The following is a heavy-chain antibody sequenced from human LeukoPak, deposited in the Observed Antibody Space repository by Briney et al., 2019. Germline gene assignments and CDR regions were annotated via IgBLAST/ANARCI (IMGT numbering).Heavy chain of an antibody. CDR1: GFTFSSYS. CDR2: ISSSSSYI. D-gene: IGHD3-22*01. CDR3: ARADRMSTMIVVVNDY. V-gene: IGHV3-21*01. J-gene: IGHJ4*02. Sequence: GGSLRLSCAASGFTFSSYSMNWVRQAPGKGLEWVSSISSSSSYIYYADSVKGRFTISRDNAKNSLYLQMNSLRAEDTAVYYCARADRMSTMIVVVNDYWGQGTLVTVSS.